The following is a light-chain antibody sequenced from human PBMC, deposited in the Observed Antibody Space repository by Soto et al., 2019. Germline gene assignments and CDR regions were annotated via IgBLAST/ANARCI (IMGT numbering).Light chain of an antibody. CDR1: QSVTSS. J-gene: IGKJ4*01. V-gene: IGKV3-11*01. Sequence: EIVLTQSPGTLSLSPGERVTLSCRASQSVTSSLAWYQQKPGQAPRLLIYDASNRATGIPARFSGSGSGTDFTLTISSLEPEDFAVYYCQQRYNWPLTFGGGSKVEIK. CDR3: QQRYNWPLT. CDR2: DAS.